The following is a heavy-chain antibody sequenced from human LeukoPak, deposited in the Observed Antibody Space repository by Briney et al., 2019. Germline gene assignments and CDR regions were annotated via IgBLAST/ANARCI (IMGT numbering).Heavy chain of an antibody. CDR1: GFTVSSNY. V-gene: IGHV3-53*01. CDR2: IYSGGST. CDR3: ARDLRAHGVFDI. D-gene: IGHD3-3*01. Sequence: GGSLRLSCAASGFTVSSNYMSWVRQAPGKGLEWVSVIYSGGSTYYAASVKGRFSISRDNSKNTVYLHMNSLRADDTAVFYCARDLRAHGVFDIWGQGTLVTVSS. J-gene: IGHJ4*02.